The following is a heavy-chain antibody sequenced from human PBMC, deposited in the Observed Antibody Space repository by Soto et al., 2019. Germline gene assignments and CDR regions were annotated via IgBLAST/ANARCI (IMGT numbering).Heavy chain of an antibody. CDR2: INHSGST. CDR1: GGSFSGYY. V-gene: IGHV4-34*01. Sequence: SETLSLTCAVYGGSFSGYYWSWIRQPPGKGLEWIGEINHSGSTNYNPSLKSRVTISVDTSKNQFSLKLSSVTAADTAVYYCARGTRGSYRYYFDYWGQGTLVTVSS. CDR3: ARGTRGSYRYYFDY. J-gene: IGHJ4*02. D-gene: IGHD1-26*01.